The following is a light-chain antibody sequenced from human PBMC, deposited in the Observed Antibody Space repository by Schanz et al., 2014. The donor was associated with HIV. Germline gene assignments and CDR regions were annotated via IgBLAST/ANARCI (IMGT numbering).Light chain of an antibody. CDR1: SSNFRSNA. V-gene: IGLV1-44*01. J-gene: IGLJ3*02. CDR2: NTF. CDR3: AGWDDSLNVWV. Sequence: QAVLTQPPSASGTPGQRVTISCSGSSSNFRSNAVNWYQQLPGTAPRLVIYNTFHRPSGVPDRFSGSQSGASASLAISGLQSEDEGDYYCAGWDDSLNVWVFGGGTKLTVL.